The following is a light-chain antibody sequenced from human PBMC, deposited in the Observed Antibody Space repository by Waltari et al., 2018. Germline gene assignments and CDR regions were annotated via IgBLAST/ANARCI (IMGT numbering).Light chain of an antibody. Sequence: HSALTQPRSVSGSPGQSVTVSCHGTINDVGGYDYVSWYQQHPGKAPKLLIYDVTKRPSGVPHRFSGSKSGDTASLTISGLQAEDEGDYYCCSRGGSSSFFVFGTGTTVTV. J-gene: IGLJ1*01. V-gene: IGLV2-11*01. CDR2: DVT. CDR1: INDVGGYDY. CDR3: CSRGGSSSFFV.